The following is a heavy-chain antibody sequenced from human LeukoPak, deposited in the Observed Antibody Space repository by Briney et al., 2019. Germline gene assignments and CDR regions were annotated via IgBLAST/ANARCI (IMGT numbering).Heavy chain of an antibody. J-gene: IGHJ4*02. D-gene: IGHD6-19*01. CDR1: GFTFSDYA. CDR2: IRNKANGGTA. CDR3: SRAYSTGWLGINDY. Sequence: PGGSLRLSCSAGGFTFSDYAVTWVRQAPGKGLEWVGFIRNKANGGTADYAASVEGRFTISRDDSKTIAYLQMNSLKIEDTAVYYCSRAYSTGWLGINDYWGQGAQVTVSS. V-gene: IGHV3-49*04.